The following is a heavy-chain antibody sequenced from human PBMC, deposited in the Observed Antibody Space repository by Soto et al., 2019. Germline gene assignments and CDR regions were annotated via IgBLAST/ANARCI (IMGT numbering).Heavy chain of an antibody. D-gene: IGHD3-3*01. V-gene: IGHV4-39*01. CDR3: AAAGYDSTAYY. Sequence: SETLSLTCTVSGGSVSSSSYYWGWVRQPPGKGLEWIGSVYYSGSTYYNPSLESRVTISVDKSKNQFSLKLMSVTAADTAVYYCAAAGYDSTAYYWGQGTLVTVSS. CDR1: GGSVSSSSYY. CDR2: VYYSGST. J-gene: IGHJ4*02.